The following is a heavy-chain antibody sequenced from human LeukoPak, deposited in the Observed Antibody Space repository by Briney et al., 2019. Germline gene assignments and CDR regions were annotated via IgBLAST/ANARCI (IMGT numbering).Heavy chain of an antibody. D-gene: IGHD5-18*01. J-gene: IGHJ4*02. CDR3: ARGGYTYGYSESFDY. V-gene: IGHV3-23*01. CDR2: MSGSGGST. Sequence: GGSLRLSCAASGFSFSSYVMSWVRQAPGKGLEWVSGMSGSGGSTYYADSVKGRFTISRDNSKNTLYVQMNTLRAEDTAVYFCARGGYTYGYSESFDYWGQGTPVTVSS. CDR1: GFSFSSYV.